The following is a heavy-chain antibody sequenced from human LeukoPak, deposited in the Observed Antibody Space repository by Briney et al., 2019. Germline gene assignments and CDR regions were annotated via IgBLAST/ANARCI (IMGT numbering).Heavy chain of an antibody. J-gene: IGHJ4*02. D-gene: IGHD5-18*01. V-gene: IGHV5-51*01. CDR1: GFTLSNYW. CDR2: IYPDDSDA. Sequence: GESLKISCQVSGFTLSNYWIAWVRQMPGKGLEWMGIIYPDDSDARYRPPFQGLVTVSADKSINTVYLQWSRLQASDTAVYYCARRLSNTYGHDYWGQGTLVTVSS. CDR3: ARRLSNTYGHDY.